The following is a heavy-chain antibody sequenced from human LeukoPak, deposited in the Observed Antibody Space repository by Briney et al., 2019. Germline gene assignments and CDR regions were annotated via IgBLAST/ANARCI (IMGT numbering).Heavy chain of an antibody. Sequence: PGGSLRLSCAASGFTFSSYSMNWVRQAPGKGLEWVSSISSSSSYIYYADSVKGRSTISRDNAKNSLYLQMNSLRAEDTAVYYCARSYSSGFAIDYWGQGTLVTVSS. J-gene: IGHJ4*02. CDR3: ARSYSSGFAIDY. CDR2: ISSSSSYI. CDR1: GFTFSSYS. V-gene: IGHV3-21*01. D-gene: IGHD6-19*01.